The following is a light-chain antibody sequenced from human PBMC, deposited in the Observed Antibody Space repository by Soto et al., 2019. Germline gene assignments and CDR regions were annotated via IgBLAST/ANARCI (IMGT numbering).Light chain of an antibody. V-gene: IGKV3-15*01. J-gene: IGKJ2*01. CDR2: GAS. CDR1: QNVGTS. CDR3: QQHPNWPPFT. Sequence: IVLTQAPATMSVSLGEGASLYCKASQNVGTSLAWYQQKSGPAPRLLIYGASTRSAGVPARFSGSASGTKYTLTITSMMSEDFALYYCQQHPNWPPFTFGQGTKVDIK.